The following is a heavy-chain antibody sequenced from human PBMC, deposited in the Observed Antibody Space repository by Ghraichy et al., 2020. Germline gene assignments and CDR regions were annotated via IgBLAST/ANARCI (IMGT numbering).Heavy chain of an antibody. J-gene: IGHJ6*03. D-gene: IGHD1-20*01. V-gene: IGHV3-33*01. Sequence: LSLTCAASGFTFSSYGMHWVRQAPGKGLEWVAVIWYDGSNKYYADSVKGRFTISRDNSKNTLYLQMNSLRAEDTAVYYCARGDDNWNYGYMDVWGKGTTFTVSS. CDR2: IWYDGSNK. CDR1: GFTFSSYG. CDR3: ARGDDNWNYGYMDV.